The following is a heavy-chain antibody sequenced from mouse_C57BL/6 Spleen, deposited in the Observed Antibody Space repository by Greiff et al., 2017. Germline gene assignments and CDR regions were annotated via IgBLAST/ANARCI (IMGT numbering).Heavy chain of an antibody. D-gene: IGHD2-4*01. CDR3: ARSHDYDETWFAY. CDR1: GYTFTSYW. CDR2: IDPSDSYT. Sequence: VQLQQPGAELVMPGASVKLSCKASGYTFTSYWMHWVKQRPGQGLEWIGEIDPSDSYTNYNQKFKGKSTLTVDKSSSTAYMQLSSLTSEDSAVYYCARSHDYDETWFAYWGQGTRVTVSA. J-gene: IGHJ3*01. V-gene: IGHV1-69*01.